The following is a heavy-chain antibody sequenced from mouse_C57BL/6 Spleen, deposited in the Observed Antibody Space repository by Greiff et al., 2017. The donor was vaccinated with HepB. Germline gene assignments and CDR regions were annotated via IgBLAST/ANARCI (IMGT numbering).Heavy chain of an antibody. D-gene: IGHD1-1*01. Sequence: VKLQESGSELRSPGSSVKLSCKDFDSEVFPIAYMSWVRQKPGHGFEWIGGILPSIGRTIYGEKFEDKATLDADTLSNTAYLELNSLTSEDSAIYYCARDYYGSSHWYFDVWGTGTTVTVSS. CDR1: DSEVFPIAY. V-gene: IGHV15-2*01. CDR2: ILPSIGRT. J-gene: IGHJ1*03. CDR3: ARDYYGSSHWYFDV.